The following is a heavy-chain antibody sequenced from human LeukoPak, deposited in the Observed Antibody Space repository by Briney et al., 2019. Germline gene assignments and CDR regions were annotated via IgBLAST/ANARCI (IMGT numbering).Heavy chain of an antibody. CDR1: GYTFTSTY. V-gene: IGHV1-18*01. J-gene: IGHJ4*02. Sequence: ASVKVSCKASGYTFTSTYINWVRQAPGQRLEWMGWISAYNGRTNYAQKFQGRVTMTTDSSTSTAYMDRTSLRSDDTAVYYCARGGTYYPCIDYWGQGTLVTVSS. CDR3: ARGGTYYPCIDY. CDR2: ISAYNGRT. D-gene: IGHD1-26*01.